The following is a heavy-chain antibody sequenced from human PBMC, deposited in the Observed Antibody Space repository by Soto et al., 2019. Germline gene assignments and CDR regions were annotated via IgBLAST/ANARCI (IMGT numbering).Heavy chain of an antibody. D-gene: IGHD3-10*01. Sequence: GGSLRLSCAASGFTFSSYAMSWVRQAPGKGLEWVSAISGSGGSTYYADSVKGRFTISRDNSKNTLYLQMNSLRAEDTAVYYCAKDGGLWFGELSYYYYYMDVWGKGTTVTVSS. J-gene: IGHJ6*03. V-gene: IGHV3-23*01. CDR2: ISGSGGST. CDR1: GFTFSSYA. CDR3: AKDGGLWFGELSYYYYYMDV.